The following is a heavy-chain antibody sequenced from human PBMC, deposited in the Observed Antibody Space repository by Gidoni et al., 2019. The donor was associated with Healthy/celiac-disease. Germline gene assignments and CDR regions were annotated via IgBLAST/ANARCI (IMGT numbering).Heavy chain of an antibody. CDR1: GFTFSSHA. CDR2: ISGSGGST. V-gene: IGHV3-23*01. CDR3: AKDLPFVVVPAARSYYYYGMDV. Sequence: EVQLLESGGGLVQPGGSLSLPCAASGFTFSSHAMSLVRQAPGKGLEWVSAISGSGGSTYYADSVKGRFTISRDNSKNTLYLQMNSLRAEDTAVYYCAKDLPFVVVPAARSYYYYGMDVWGQGTTVTVSS. D-gene: IGHD2-2*01. J-gene: IGHJ6*02.